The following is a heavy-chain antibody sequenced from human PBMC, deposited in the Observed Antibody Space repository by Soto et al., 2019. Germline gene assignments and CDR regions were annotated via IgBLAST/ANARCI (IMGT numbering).Heavy chain of an antibody. D-gene: IGHD3-22*01. V-gene: IGHV1-8*01. CDR3: ARADYYDRSGYLLPCGY. J-gene: IGHJ4*02. CDR1: GYTFTSYD. Sequence: QVQLVQSGAEVKKPGDSVKVSSKASGYTFTSYDINWVRQATGQGLEWMGWMNPNSGNTGYAQKFQGRVTMTRNTSISTAYMELSSLRSEDTAVYYCARADYYDRSGYLLPCGYWGQGTLVTVSS. CDR2: MNPNSGNT.